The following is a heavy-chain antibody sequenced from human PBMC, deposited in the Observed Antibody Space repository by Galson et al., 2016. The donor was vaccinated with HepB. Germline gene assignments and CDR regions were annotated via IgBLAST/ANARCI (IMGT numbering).Heavy chain of an antibody. CDR1: GGSVSSGNYY. CDR2: IYYSGST. D-gene: IGHD3-3*01. Sequence: ETLSLTCTVSGGSVSSGNYYWSWIRQPPGKGLEWIGYIYYSGSTNYNPSLKSRVTISVDTSKNQFSLKLSSVTAADTAVYYCARGVTIFGVVTNPSDVWGQGTTVTVSS. V-gene: IGHV4-61*01. J-gene: IGHJ6*01. CDR3: ARGVTIFGVVTNPSDV.